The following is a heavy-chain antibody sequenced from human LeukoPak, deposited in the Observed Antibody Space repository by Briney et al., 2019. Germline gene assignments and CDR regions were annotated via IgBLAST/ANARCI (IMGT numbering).Heavy chain of an antibody. Sequence: SETLSLTCAVYGGSFSGYYWSWIRQPPGKGLEWIGEINHSGSTNYNPSLKSRVTISVDTSKNQFSLKLSSVTAADTAVYYCVRGSPYSSGWYGAWGQGTLVTVSS. J-gene: IGHJ5*02. D-gene: IGHD6-19*01. CDR1: GGSFSGYY. CDR3: VRGSPYSSGWYGA. V-gene: IGHV4-34*01. CDR2: INHSGST.